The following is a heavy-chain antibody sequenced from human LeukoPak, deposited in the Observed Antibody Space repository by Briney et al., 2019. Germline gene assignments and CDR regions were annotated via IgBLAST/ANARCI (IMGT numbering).Heavy chain of an antibody. D-gene: IGHD1-14*01. CDR2: ISYDGTNR. CDR3: AKLPPVDHVLRYFDY. Sequence: GGSLRLSCAASGLTFTNYAINWVREAPRKGLEWVAIISYDGTNRYYADSVKGRFTISRDNSKNTLYLQMNSLRAEDTAVYYCAKLPPVDHVLRYFDYWGQGTLVTVSS. V-gene: IGHV3-30-3*02. J-gene: IGHJ4*02. CDR1: GLTFTNYA.